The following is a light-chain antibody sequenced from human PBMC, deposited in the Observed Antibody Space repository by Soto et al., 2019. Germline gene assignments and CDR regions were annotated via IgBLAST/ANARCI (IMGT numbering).Light chain of an antibody. CDR1: QSVSSSY. V-gene: IGKV3-20*01. CDR3: QKYGSSLWT. Sequence: EIVLTQSPGTLSLSPGERATLACRASQSVSSSYLAWYQQKPGQAPRHLIYGASSRATGIPDRFSGSGSGTDFTFTISRLEPEDFAEYYCQKYGSSLWTFGQGTKVEFK. J-gene: IGKJ1*01. CDR2: GAS.